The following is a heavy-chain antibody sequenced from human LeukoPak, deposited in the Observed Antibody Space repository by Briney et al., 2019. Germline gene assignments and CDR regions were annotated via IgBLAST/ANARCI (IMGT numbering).Heavy chain of an antibody. Sequence: ASVKVSCKVSGYTLTELSMHWVRQAPGKGLEWMGGFDPEDGETIYAQKFQGRVTMTEDTSTDTAYMELSSLRSEDTAVYYCATDLIVGASMLIAFDIWGQGTMVTVSS. J-gene: IGHJ3*02. CDR2: FDPEDGET. CDR1: GYTLTELS. D-gene: IGHD1-26*01. V-gene: IGHV1-24*01. CDR3: ATDLIVGASMLIAFDI.